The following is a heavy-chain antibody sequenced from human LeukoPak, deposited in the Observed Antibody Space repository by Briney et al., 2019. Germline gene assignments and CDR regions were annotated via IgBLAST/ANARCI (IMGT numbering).Heavy chain of an antibody. J-gene: IGHJ4*02. CDR2: INHSGST. Sequence: SETLSLTCAVYGGSFSGYYWSWIRQPPGKGLEWIREINHSGSTNYNPSLKSRVTISVDTSKNQFSLKLSSVTAADTAVYYCARGWFTDILTGYYPERYFDYWGQGTLVTVSS. D-gene: IGHD3-9*01. V-gene: IGHV4-34*01. CDR1: GGSFSGYY. CDR3: ARGWFTDILTGYYPERYFDY.